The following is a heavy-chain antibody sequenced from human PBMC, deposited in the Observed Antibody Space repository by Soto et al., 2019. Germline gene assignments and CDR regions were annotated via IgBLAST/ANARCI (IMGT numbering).Heavy chain of an antibody. CDR1: GGSISSGGYY. D-gene: IGHD3-3*01. CDR3: AREGANNYYDFSANYGMDV. J-gene: IGHJ6*02. Sequence: KPSETLSLTCTVSGGSISSGGYYWSWIRQHPGKGLEWIGYIYYSGSTYYNPSLKSRVTISVDTSKNQFSLKLSSVTNADTAVYYCAREGANNYYDFSANYGMDVWGQGTTVTVSS. V-gene: IGHV4-30-4*08. CDR2: IYYSGST.